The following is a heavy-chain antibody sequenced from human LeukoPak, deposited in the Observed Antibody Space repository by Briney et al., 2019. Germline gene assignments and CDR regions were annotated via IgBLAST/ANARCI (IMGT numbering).Heavy chain of an antibody. V-gene: IGHV1-69*04. CDR1: GGTFSSYA. Sequence: SVTVSCKASGGTFSSYAMSWVRQAPGQGLEWMGRIIPIFGIANYAQKFQGRVTITADKSTSTAYMELSSLRSEDTAVYYCARDPRYCSSTSCYIDYWGQGTLVTVSS. D-gene: IGHD2-2*02. J-gene: IGHJ4*02. CDR3: ARDPRYCSSTSCYIDY. CDR2: IIPIFGIA.